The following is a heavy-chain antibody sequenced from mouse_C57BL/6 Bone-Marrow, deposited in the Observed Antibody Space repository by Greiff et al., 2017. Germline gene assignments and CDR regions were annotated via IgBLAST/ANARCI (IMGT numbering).Heavy chain of an antibody. Sequence: QVQLQQSGAELMKPGASVKLSCKATGYTFTGYWIEWVKQRPGHGLEWIGEILPGSGSTNYNEKFKGKATFTADTSSNPAYMQLSSLTTEDSAIYYCARDHYGYDGGYYFDYWGQGTTLTVSS. V-gene: IGHV1-9*01. D-gene: IGHD2-2*01. CDR2: ILPGSGST. CDR1: GYTFTGYW. J-gene: IGHJ2*01. CDR3: ARDHYGYDGGYYFDY.